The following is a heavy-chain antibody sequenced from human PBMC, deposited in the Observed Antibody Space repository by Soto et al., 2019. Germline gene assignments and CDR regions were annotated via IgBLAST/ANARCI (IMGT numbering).Heavy chain of an antibody. CDR2: IYHSGST. CDR1: GGSISSSNW. J-gene: IGHJ3*02. CDR3: ARDLGGWGSGWYRQDI. Sequence: QVQLQESGPGLVKPSGTLSLTCAVSGGSISSSNWWSWVRQPPGKGLEWIGEIYHSGSTNYNPSPTRRVTTSVDXXKXKFSLKLSAVTAADTAVYYCARDLGGWGSGWYRQDIWGQGTMVTVSS. V-gene: IGHV4-4*02. D-gene: IGHD6-19*01.